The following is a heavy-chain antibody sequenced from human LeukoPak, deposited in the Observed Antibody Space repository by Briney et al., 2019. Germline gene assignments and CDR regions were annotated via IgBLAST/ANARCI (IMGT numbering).Heavy chain of an antibody. J-gene: IGHJ3*01. CDR1: GFIFSDYY. CDR2: ISGASDYT. D-gene: IGHD6-19*01. CDR3: ARDGFSYGWYS. Sequence: GGSLRLSCAASGFIFSDYYMSWIRQTPGKGLEWVSYISGASDYTKYADSVRGRFTIFRDNAKNLLYLQMNSLRDEDTAVYYCARDGFSYGWYSWGQGTMVTVSS. V-gene: IGHV3-11*06.